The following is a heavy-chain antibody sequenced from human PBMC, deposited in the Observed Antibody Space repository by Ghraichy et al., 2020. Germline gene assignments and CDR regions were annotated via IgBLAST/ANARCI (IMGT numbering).Heavy chain of an antibody. J-gene: IGHJ4*02. V-gene: IGHV3-7*01. CDR3: TKYGPGGTYTSFDY. CDR1: GFAFSDYW. Sequence: GEPLNISCAASGFAFSDYWMSWVRQAPGKGLEWVANINQDETEKYYVDSVKGRFSISRDNAKNSLHRQMHSLRAEDTAVYYCTKYGPGGTYTSFDYWGQGTLVTVSS. D-gene: IGHD3-16*01. CDR2: INQDETEK.